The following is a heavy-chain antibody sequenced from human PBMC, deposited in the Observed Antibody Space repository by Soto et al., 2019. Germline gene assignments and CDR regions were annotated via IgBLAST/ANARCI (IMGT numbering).Heavy chain of an antibody. CDR3: AKDPNPNSGSLNWFDP. CDR1: GFPVGMYL. Sequence: PGGSLILSCPTSGFPVGMYLFHSVLQAPGKALERVASVWYDGSNEKYAVSVKGRFTIYRDNSRNTLYLQMNSLRAEDTAVYYCAKDPNPNSGSLNWFDPWGQGTLVTVSS. J-gene: IGHJ5*02. CDR2: VWYDGSNE. V-gene: IGHV3-30*02. D-gene: IGHD1-26*01.